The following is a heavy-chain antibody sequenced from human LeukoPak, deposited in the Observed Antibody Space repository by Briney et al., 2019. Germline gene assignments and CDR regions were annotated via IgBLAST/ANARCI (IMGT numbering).Heavy chain of an antibody. Sequence: SQTLSLTCAISGDSVSSNSAAWNWIRQSPSRGLEWLGRTYYRSKWYNDYAVSVKSRITINGDTSKNQFSLRLSSVTAADTAVYYCARVTGYMTEDYFDYWGQGTLITVSS. J-gene: IGHJ4*02. D-gene: IGHD6-13*01. V-gene: IGHV6-1*01. CDR2: TYYRSKWYN. CDR3: ARVTGYMTEDYFDY. CDR1: GDSVSSNSAA.